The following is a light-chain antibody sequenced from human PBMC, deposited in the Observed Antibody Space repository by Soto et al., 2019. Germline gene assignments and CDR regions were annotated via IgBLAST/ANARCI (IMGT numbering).Light chain of an antibody. V-gene: IGLV2-14*01. Sequence: QSALTQPASVSGSPGQSITISCTGTSSDVGGYNYVSWYQQYPGKAPKLMIFDVSNRPSGVSDRFSGSKSGDTASLTISGLQAEDEADYYCSSYTGSDTDVFRTGTKVTVL. J-gene: IGLJ1*01. CDR1: SSDVGGYNY. CDR2: DVS. CDR3: SSYTGSDTDV.